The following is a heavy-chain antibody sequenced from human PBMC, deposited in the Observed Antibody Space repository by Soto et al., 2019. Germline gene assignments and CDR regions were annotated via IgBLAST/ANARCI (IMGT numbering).Heavy chain of an antibody. CDR1: GFTFSSFA. Sequence: EVQLLESGGGLVQPGGSLRLSCAASGFTFSSFAMHWVRQAPGKGLEWVSGILGSGGSPDYSDAVKGRFTISRDNSRNTLFLQMNGLRAEDTAIYYCARRPPEQRSFDYWGQGTQVTVSS. D-gene: IGHD6-25*01. CDR2: ILGSGGSP. V-gene: IGHV3-23*01. CDR3: ARRPPEQRSFDY. J-gene: IGHJ4*02.